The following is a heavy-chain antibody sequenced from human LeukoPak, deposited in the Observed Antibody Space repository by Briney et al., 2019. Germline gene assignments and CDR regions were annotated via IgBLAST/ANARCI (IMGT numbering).Heavy chain of an antibody. Sequence: GGSLRLSCAASGFTFSNAWMSWVRQAPGKGLEWVGRIKSKTDGGTTDYAAPVKGRFTISRDDSKNTLYLQMNSLKTEDTAVYYCTSRITMVRGVIDYWGQGALVTVSS. CDR2: IKSKTDGGTT. V-gene: IGHV3-15*01. CDR1: GFTFSNAW. D-gene: IGHD3-10*01. J-gene: IGHJ4*02. CDR3: TSRITMVRGVIDY.